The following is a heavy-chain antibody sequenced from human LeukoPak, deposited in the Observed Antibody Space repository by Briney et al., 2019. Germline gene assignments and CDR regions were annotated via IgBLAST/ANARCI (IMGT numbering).Heavy chain of an antibody. CDR3: ARSLRRYCTSTSCYPYYYYYMDV. CDR1: GGSFSGYY. V-gene: IGHV4-34*01. CDR2: INHSGST. Sequence: SETLSLNCAVYGGSFSGYYWSWIRQPPGKGLEWIGEINHSGSTNYNPSLKSRVTIPVDTSKNQFSLKLSSVTAADTAVYYCARSLRRYCTSTSCYPYYYYYMDVWGKGTTVTVSS. D-gene: IGHD2-2*01. J-gene: IGHJ6*03.